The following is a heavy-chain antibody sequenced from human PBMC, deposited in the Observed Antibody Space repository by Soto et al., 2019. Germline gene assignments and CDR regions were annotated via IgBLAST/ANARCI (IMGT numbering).Heavy chain of an antibody. CDR1: GGAFSSCA. Sequence: GASWKVSCKASGGAFSSCASSTVREAPAQGLEGMGGVIPIFGTANYAQKFQGRGTITAAESTSTAYMEGSSLKSKATAVYYCARDRAAAGPGGGMDVWGQGTTATVSS. CDR2: VIPIFGTA. J-gene: IGHJ6*02. CDR3: ARDRAAAGPGGGMDV. V-gene: IGHV1-69*01. D-gene: IGHD6-13*01.